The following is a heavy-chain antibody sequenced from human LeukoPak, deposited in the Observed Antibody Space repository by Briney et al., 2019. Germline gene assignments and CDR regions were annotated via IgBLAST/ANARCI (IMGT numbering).Heavy chain of an antibody. CDR2: INPNSGGT. CDR3: ARGARDYYASGSYFDH. J-gene: IGHJ4*02. V-gene: IGHV1-2*02. CDR1: GYTFTGYY. Sequence: ASVKVSCKASGYTFTGYYMHWVRQAPGQGLEWMGWINPNSGGTKYGQKFQGRVTMTRDTSISTAYMDLSRLRSDDTAVYYCARGARDYYASGSYFDHWGQGTLVTVST. D-gene: IGHD3-10*01.